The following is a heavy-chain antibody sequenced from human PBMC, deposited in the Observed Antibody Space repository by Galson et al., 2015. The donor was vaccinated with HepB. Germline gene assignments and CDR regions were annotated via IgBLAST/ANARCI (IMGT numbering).Heavy chain of an antibody. D-gene: IGHD6-19*01. CDR3: AKDKQWLPYYYYGIDV. CDR1: GFTFSSYG. V-gene: IGHV3-30*18. J-gene: IGHJ6*02. CDR2: ISYDGSNK. Sequence: SLRLSCAASGFTFSSYGMHWVRQAPGKGLEWVAVISYDGSNKYYADSVKGRFTISRDNSKNTLYLQMNSLRAEDTAVYYCAKDKQWLPYYYYGIDVWGQGTTVTVSS.